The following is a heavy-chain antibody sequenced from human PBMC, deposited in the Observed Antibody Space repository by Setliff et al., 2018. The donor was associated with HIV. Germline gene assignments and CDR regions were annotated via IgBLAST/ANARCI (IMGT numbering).Heavy chain of an antibody. CDR3: AREYDVLTGYYISAFDI. V-gene: IGHV1-2*06. CDR2: INPNTGDT. Sequence: RASVKVSCKASGYTFTGYFIHWVRQAPGQGLEWMGRINPNTGDTNYAQKFQDRVTMTRDTSINTAYMELSRLRSDDTAVYYCAREYDVLTGYYISAFDIWGQGTMVT. J-gene: IGHJ3*02. CDR1: GYTFTGYF. D-gene: IGHD3-9*01.